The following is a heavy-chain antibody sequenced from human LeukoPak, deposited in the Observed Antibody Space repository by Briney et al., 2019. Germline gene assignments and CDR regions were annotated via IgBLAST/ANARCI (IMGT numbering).Heavy chain of an antibody. V-gene: IGHV5-51*01. CDR2: IYPGDSDI. CDR1: GYSFTSYW. Sequence: GESLKISCKGSGYSFTSYWIGWVRQMPGKGLEWMGIIYPGDSDIRYSPSFQGQVTISADKSISTAYLQWSSLKASDTAMYYCARHLQPYYDFWSGNQWEYFDYWGQGTLVTVSS. J-gene: IGHJ4*02. D-gene: IGHD3-3*01. CDR3: ARHLQPYYDFWSGNQWEYFDY.